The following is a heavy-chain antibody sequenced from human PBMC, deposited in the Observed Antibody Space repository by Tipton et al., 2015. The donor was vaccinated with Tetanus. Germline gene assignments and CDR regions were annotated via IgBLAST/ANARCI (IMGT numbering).Heavy chain of an antibody. Sequence: TLSLTCTVSGGSTHGFYWTWIRQSAGKGLEWIGRIYGRGSTNYNPSVASRATVSIDMSKNQFSLRLTSATAADTAVYYCARDRITGPTGRYYAMDVWGQGTTVTVSS. D-gene: IGHD1-7*01. CDR3: ARDRITGPTGRYYAMDV. CDR2: IYGRGST. V-gene: IGHV4-4*07. J-gene: IGHJ6*01. CDR1: GGSTHGFY.